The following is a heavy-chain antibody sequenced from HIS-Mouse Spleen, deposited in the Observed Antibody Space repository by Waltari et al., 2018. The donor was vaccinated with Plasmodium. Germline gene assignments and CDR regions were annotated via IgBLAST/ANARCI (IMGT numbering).Heavy chain of an antibody. D-gene: IGHD6-13*01. Sequence: EVQLVESGGGLVQPGGSLRLSCAASGVTFSSNWRSWVRQAPGKGLEWVANIKQDGSEKYYVDSVKGRFTISRDNAKNSLYLQMNSLRAEDTAVYYCASSWYWYFDLWGRGTLVTVSS. CDR1: GVTFSSNW. CDR3: ASSWYWYFDL. V-gene: IGHV3-7*01. CDR2: IKQDGSEK. J-gene: IGHJ2*01.